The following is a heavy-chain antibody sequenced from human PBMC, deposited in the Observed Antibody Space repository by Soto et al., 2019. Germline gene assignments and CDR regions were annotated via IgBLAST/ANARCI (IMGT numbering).Heavy chain of an antibody. CDR2: ISYDGSNK. CDR3: AKDLSGWYGMDV. D-gene: IGHD6-19*01. CDR1: GFTFSSYG. J-gene: IGHJ6*02. Sequence: PGGSLRLSCAASGFTFSSYGMHWVRQAPGKGLEWVAVISYDGSNKYYADSVKGRFTISRDNSKNTLYLQMNSLRAEDTAVYYCAKDLSGWYGMDVWGQGTTVTVSS. V-gene: IGHV3-30*18.